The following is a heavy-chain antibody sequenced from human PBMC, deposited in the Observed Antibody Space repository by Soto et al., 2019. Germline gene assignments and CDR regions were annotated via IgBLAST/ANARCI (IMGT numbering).Heavy chain of an antibody. CDR3: ARHHILRREGSVVVVVKWGGAFDI. V-gene: IGHV4-39*01. Sequence: SETLSLTCTVSGGSISSSSYYWGWIRQPPGKGLEWIGSIYYSGSTYYNPSLKSRVTISVDTSKNQFSLKLSSVTAADTAVYYCARHHILRREGSVVVVVKWGGAFDIWGQGTIVTVAS. D-gene: IGHD2-2*01. CDR2: IYYSGST. J-gene: IGHJ3*02. CDR1: GGSISSSSYY.